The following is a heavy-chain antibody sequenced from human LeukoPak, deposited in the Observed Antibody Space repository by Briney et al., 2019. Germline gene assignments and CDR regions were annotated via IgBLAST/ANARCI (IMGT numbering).Heavy chain of an antibody. CDR1: GYSFSNYW. Sequence: PGESLKISCKGSGYSFSNYWIAWVRQMPGKGLEWMGIIYPGDSDTKYSRSFQGQVIISADKSTTTAYLQWSSLKASDTAMYYCARRQAAAVNWFDSWGQGTLVTVSS. V-gene: IGHV5-51*01. CDR3: ARRQAAAVNWFDS. J-gene: IGHJ5*01. D-gene: IGHD6-25*01. CDR2: IYPGDSDT.